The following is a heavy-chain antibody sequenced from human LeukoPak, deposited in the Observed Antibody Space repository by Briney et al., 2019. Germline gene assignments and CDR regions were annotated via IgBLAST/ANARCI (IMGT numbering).Heavy chain of an antibody. J-gene: IGHJ4*02. CDR3: GRAISLGYCSRTRCYLYFDY. V-gene: IGHV1-18*04. CDR2: INAYNGNT. D-gene: IGHD2-2*03. CDR1: RYTFTSYG. Sequence: GASVKVSCKVSRYTFTSYGISWVRQAPGQGLEWLGWINAYNGNTNYAQKLQGRVTMTTETSTSTAYMELRSLRSDDTGVYYWGRAISLGYCSRTRCYLYFDYWGQGTLVTVSS.